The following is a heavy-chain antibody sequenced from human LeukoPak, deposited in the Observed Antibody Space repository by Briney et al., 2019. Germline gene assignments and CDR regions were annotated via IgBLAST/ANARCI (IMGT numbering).Heavy chain of an antibody. J-gene: IGHJ5*02. CDR2: ISGSSEGT. CDR1: GFTFSSYG. CDR3: AKGSDYNLYFDH. D-gene: IGHD1-26*01. V-gene: IGHV3-23*01. Sequence: GGSLRLSCAASGFTFSSYGMHWVRQAPGKGLEWVSTISGSSEGTYYADSVKGRFTISRDSSKDTVYLQMDSLRAEDTAVYYCAKGSDYNLYFDHWGQGALVTVSS.